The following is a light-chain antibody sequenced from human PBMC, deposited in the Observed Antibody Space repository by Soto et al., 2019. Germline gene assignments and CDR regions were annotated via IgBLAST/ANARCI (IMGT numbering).Light chain of an antibody. CDR2: AAS. CDR1: QGISTY. V-gene: IGKV1-39*01. CDR3: QQSNSITWT. J-gene: IGKJ1*01. Sequence: DIQMTQSPSSLSASVGDRVTITCRASQGISTYLNWHQQKPGKAPKVLIYAASSLQSGVPSRFSGSGSETDFTLTISSLQPEDFATYSCQQSNSITWTFGQGTKVEIK.